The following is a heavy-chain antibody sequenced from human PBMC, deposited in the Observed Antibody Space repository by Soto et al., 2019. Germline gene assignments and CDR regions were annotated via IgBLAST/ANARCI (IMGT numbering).Heavy chain of an antibody. CDR1: GYSFTSYW. J-gene: IGHJ4*02. CDR2: IYPGDSDT. D-gene: IGHD3-22*01. V-gene: IGHV5-51*01. CDR3: ARLEEEFDSSGYYFDY. Sequence: GESLKISCKGSGYSFTSYWIGWVRQMPGKGLEWMGIIYPGDSDTRYSPSFQGQGTISADKSISTAYLQWSSLKASDTAMYYCARLEEEFDSSGYYFDYWGQGTLVTVSS.